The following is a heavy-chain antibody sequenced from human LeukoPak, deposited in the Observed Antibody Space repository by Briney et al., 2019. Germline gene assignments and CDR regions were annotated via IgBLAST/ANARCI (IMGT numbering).Heavy chain of an antibody. D-gene: IGHD3-3*01. Sequence: GASVKVSCKASGYTFTSYGISWARQAPGQGLEWMGWISAYNGNTNYAQKLQGRVTMTTDTSTSTAYMELRSLRSDDTVVYYCARFWSGYYTFDYWGQGTLVTVSS. CDR2: ISAYNGNT. CDR3: ARFWSGYYTFDY. CDR1: GYTFTSYG. V-gene: IGHV1-18*01. J-gene: IGHJ4*02.